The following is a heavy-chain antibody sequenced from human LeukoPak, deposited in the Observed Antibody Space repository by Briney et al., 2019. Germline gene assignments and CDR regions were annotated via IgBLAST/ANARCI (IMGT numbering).Heavy chain of an antibody. CDR2: INPNSGGT. J-gene: IGHJ4*02. V-gene: IGHV1-2*02. CDR1: GYTFTGYY. Sequence: GASVKVSCKASGYTFTGYYMNWVRQAPGQGLEWMGWINPNSGGTNYAQKFQGRVTMTRDTSISTAYMELSRLRSDDTAVYYCARDRCSSTSCFPFDYWGRGTLVTVSS. D-gene: IGHD2-2*01. CDR3: ARDRCSSTSCFPFDY.